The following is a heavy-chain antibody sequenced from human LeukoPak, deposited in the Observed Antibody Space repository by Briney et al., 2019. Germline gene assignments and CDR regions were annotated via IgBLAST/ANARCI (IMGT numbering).Heavy chain of an antibody. CDR2: IYYSGST. CDR3: AGQLQTTVTTYAFDI. Sequence: PSETLSLTCTVSGGSISSSSYYWGWIRQPPGKGLEWIGSIYYSGSTYYNPSLKSRVTISVDTSKNQFSLKLSSVTAADTAVYYCAGQLQTTVTTYAFDIWGQGTMVTVSS. CDR1: GGSISSSSYY. J-gene: IGHJ3*02. V-gene: IGHV4-39*01. D-gene: IGHD4-17*01.